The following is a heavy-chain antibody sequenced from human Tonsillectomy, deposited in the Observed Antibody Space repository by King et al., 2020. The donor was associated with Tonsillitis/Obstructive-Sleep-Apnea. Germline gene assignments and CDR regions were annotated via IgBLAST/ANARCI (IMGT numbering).Heavy chain of an antibody. J-gene: IGHJ4*02. V-gene: IGHV4-34*01. D-gene: IGHD5-18*01. CDR1: GGSFSGYY. CDR2: INNSGST. CDR3: ARYSYGIFDY. Sequence: VQLQQWGAGLLKPSETLSLTCAVYGGSFSGYYWSWIRPLPGKGLEWIGEINNSGSTNYNPPLKSRVTISVDTSKNQFSLKLNSVTAADTAVYYCARYSYGIFDYWGQGTLVTVSS.